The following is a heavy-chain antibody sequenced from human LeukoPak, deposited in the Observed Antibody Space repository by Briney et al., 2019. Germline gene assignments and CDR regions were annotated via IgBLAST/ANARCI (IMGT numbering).Heavy chain of an antibody. CDR3: ARGNWAEDGYFDY. Sequence: GGSLRLSCAASGFTFSSYSMNWVRQAPGKGLGGVSYISSSGSTIYYADSVKGRFTISRDNAKNSLYLQMNSLRAEDTAVYYCARGNWAEDGYFDYWGQGTLVTVSS. CDR1: GFTFSSYS. V-gene: IGHV3-48*04. J-gene: IGHJ4*02. D-gene: IGHD7-27*01. CDR2: ISSSGSTI.